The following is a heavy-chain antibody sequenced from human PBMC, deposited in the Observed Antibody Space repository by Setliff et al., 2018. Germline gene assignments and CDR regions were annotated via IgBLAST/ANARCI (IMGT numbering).Heavy chain of an antibody. CDR3: ASGTIAARPSYFDY. D-gene: IGHD6-6*01. CDR2: IYTSGST. J-gene: IGHJ4*02. Sequence: SETLSLTCTVSGGSISGGRYYWSWIRQPAGKGLEWIGHIYTSGSTNYNPSLKSRVTISLDTSKNQFSLKLSSVTAADTAVYYCASGTIAARPSYFDYWGQGTLVTVSS. V-gene: IGHV4-61*09. CDR1: GGSISGGRYY.